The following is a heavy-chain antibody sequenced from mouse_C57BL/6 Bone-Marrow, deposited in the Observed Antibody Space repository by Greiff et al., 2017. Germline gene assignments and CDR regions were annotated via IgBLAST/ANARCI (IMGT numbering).Heavy chain of an antibody. D-gene: IGHD1-1*01. Sequence: VQLQQSGPELVKPGASVKIPCKASGYTFTDYNMDWVKQSHGKSLEWIGDINPNNGGTIYNQKFKGKATLTVDKSSSTAYMELRSLTSEDTAVYYCARVYGSSYNYFDYWGQGTTLTVSS. V-gene: IGHV1-18*01. J-gene: IGHJ2*01. CDR2: INPNNGGT. CDR1: GYTFTDYN. CDR3: ARVYGSSYNYFDY.